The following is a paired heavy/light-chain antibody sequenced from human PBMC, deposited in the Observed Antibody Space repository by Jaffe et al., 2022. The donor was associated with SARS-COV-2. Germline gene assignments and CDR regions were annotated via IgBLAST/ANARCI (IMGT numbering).Light chain of an antibody. CDR2: DSS. Sequence: QAVVTQEPSLTVSPGGTVTLTCGSNTGDVTSGHYPYWFQQKPGQAPRTLIYDSSHKYSWTPARFSGSLLGGRAALTLSGAQPEDEAEYYCLLSYGGSWVFGGGTKVTVL. CDR3: LLSYGGSWV. V-gene: IGLV7-46*01. J-gene: IGLJ3*02. CDR1: TGDVTSGHY.
Heavy chain of an antibody. CDR2: LTSKVFGATT. J-gene: IGHJ4*02. V-gene: IGHV3-49*03. CDR3: VKARPYCSTARCYFES. Sequence: EVQLVESGGGLVQPGRSLRLSCTGSGFTFGDYTMSWFRQAPGKGLEWVSTLTSKVFGATTEYGASVKGRFSISRDDSKSIAFLQMDSLKTEDTAVYYCVKARPYCSTARCYFESWGQGTLVTVSS. D-gene: IGHD2-15*01. CDR1: GFTFGDYT.